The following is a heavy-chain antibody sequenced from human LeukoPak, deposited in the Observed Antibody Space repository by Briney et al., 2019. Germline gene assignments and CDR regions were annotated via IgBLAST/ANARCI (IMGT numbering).Heavy chain of an antibody. CDR2: IYYSGST. V-gene: IGHV4-31*03. CDR3: ARRPLTVNAFDI. D-gene: IGHD7-27*01. J-gene: IGHJ3*02. Sequence: SETLSLTCTVSGGSISSGGYYWSWIRQHPGKGLEWIGYIYYSGSTYYNPSLKSRVTTSVDTSKNLFSPKLSSVTAADTAVYYCARRPLTVNAFDIWGQGTMVTVSS. CDR1: GGSISSGGYY.